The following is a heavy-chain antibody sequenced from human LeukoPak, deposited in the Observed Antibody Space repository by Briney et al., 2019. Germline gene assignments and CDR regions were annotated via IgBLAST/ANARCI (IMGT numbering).Heavy chain of an antibody. CDR3: AREENTKVRGVTSFDY. Sequence: SETLSLTCTVSGGSISSYYWSWIRQPAGKVLEWIGRIYTSGSTNYNPSLKSRVTMSVDTSKNQFSLKPSSVTAADTAVYYCAREENTKVRGVTSFDYWGQGTLVTVSS. J-gene: IGHJ4*02. D-gene: IGHD3-10*01. CDR1: GGSISSYY. V-gene: IGHV4-4*07. CDR2: IYTSGST.